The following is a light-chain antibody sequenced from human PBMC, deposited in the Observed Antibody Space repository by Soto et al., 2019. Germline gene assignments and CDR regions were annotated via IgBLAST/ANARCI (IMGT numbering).Light chain of an antibody. CDR2: DVS. J-gene: IGLJ2*01. CDR3: ASYASINTVL. CDR1: SSDIGGYNY. V-gene: IGLV2-14*03. Sequence: QSALTQPASVSGSPGQSITISCTGTSSDIGGYNYVSWYQQHPGKAPKLMIYDVSDRPSGVSNRFSGSKSGNTASLTISGLQAEDEADYFCASYASINTVLFGGGTQRTVL.